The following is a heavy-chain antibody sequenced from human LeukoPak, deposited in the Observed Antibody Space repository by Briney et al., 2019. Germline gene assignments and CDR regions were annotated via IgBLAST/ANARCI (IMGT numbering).Heavy chain of an antibody. CDR1: GGSISSYF. CDR2: IQYSGNT. Sequence: PSETLSLTCTVSGGSISSYFWSWIRQPPGKGLEWIGYIQYSGNTNYNPSLKSRVTISADTSKNQFSLRLSSVTAADTAVYYCAREVSHSGYFEYWGQGALVTVSS. CDR3: AREVSHSGYFEY. V-gene: IGHV4-59*01. D-gene: IGHD1-26*01. J-gene: IGHJ4*02.